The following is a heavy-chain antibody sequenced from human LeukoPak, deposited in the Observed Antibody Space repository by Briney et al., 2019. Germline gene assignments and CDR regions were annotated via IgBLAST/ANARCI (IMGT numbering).Heavy chain of an antibody. CDR2: IRNDGSNK. J-gene: IGHJ6*03. Sequence: SGGSLRLSCAASGFPFSTYGIHWVRQAPGKGLEWVAFIRNDGSNKYHADSVKGRFTISRDNSKNTLYLQMNSLRPDDTAVYYCAKITGGGYYYYYMDVWGKGTTVTVSS. V-gene: IGHV3-30*02. CDR1: GFPFSTYG. CDR3: AKITGGGYYYYYMDV. D-gene: IGHD2-8*02.